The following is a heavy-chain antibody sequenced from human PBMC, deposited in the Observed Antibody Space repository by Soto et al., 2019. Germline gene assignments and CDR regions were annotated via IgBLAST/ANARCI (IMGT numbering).Heavy chain of an antibody. CDR3: ATADCSGGSCPHAFDI. CDR1: GYTLTELS. J-gene: IGHJ3*02. D-gene: IGHD2-15*01. CDR2: FDPEDGET. V-gene: IGHV1-24*01. Sequence: ASVKVSCKVSGYTLTELSMHWVRQAPGKGLEWMGGFDPEDGETIYAQKFQGRVTMTEDTSTDTAYMELSSLRSEDTAVYYCATADCSGGSCPHAFDIWGQGTMVTVSS.